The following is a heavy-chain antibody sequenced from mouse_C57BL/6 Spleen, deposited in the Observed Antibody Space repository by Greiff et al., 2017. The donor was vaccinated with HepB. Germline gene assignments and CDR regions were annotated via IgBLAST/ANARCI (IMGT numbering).Heavy chain of an antibody. Sequence: EVHLVESGGGLVQPKGSLKLSCAASGFSFNTYAMNWVRQAPGKGLDWVARIRSKSNNYATYYADSVKDRFTISRDDSASMLYLQMNNFKTEDTAMYYLVRPGWFHGYAMDYWGQGTSVTVSS. J-gene: IGHJ4*01. CDR1: GFSFNTYA. V-gene: IGHV10-1*01. D-gene: IGHD1-1*02. CDR2: IRSKSNNYAT. CDR3: VRPGWFHGYAMDY.